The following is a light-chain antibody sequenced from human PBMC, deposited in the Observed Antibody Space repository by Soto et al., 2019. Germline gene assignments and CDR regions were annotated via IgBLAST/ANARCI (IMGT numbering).Light chain of an antibody. Sequence: DIPMTQSPSTLSASVGDRVTITCRASQSISNWLAWYQQKPGKAPKLLIYDASSLESGVPSRFSGSGSGTEFTLTISSLQPDDFATYYCQQYNSYPYTFGQGTKLEIK. CDR2: DAS. CDR3: QQYNSYPYT. V-gene: IGKV1-5*01. J-gene: IGKJ2*01. CDR1: QSISNW.